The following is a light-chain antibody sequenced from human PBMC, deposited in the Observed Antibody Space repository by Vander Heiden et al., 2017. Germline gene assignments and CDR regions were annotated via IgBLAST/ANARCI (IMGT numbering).Light chain of an antibody. CDR2: SNN. CDR1: SSNIGSHT. Sequence: QSVLTQTPSAPGTPGQRGTVSCSGSSSNIGSHTVNWYQQLPGTAPKLLIYSNNQRPSGVPDRFSGSKSGTSASLAISGLQSEDEADYFCAAWDDSLSALNYVFGTGTTVTVL. V-gene: IGLV1-44*01. J-gene: IGLJ1*01. CDR3: AAWDDSLSALNYV.